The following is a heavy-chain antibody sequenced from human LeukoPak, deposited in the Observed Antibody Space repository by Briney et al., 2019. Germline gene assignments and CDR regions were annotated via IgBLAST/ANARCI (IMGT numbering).Heavy chain of an antibody. CDR2: ISYDGSNK. V-gene: IGHV3-30*04. D-gene: IGHD5-18*01. J-gene: IGHJ4*02. CDR1: GFTFSSYA. Sequence: PGGSLRLSCAASGFTFSSYAMHWVRQAPGKGLEWVAVISYDGSNKYYADSVKGRFTISRDNSKNTLYLQMNSLRAEDTAVYYCAKDLTAMGGGFDYWGQGTLVTVSS. CDR3: AKDLTAMGGGFDY.